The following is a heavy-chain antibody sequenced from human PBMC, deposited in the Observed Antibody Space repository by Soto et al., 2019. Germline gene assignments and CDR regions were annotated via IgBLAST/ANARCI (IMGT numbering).Heavy chain of an antibody. J-gene: IGHJ3*01. V-gene: IGHV3-23*01. Sequence: GGSLRLSCAASGVSFSSYAMSWVRQAPGKGLEWVSSISGSGGSTYYAASVKGRFSISRDNSKNTLYLQMNGLRAEDTAVYYCAKERIVVVSGDDGFDGSGQGPMVTV. CDR2: ISGSGGST. CDR3: AKERIVVVSGDDGFDG. CDR1: GVSFSSYA. D-gene: IGHD2-2*01.